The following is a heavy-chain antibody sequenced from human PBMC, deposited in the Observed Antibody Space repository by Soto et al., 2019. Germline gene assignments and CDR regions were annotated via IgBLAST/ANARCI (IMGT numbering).Heavy chain of an antibody. J-gene: IGHJ4*02. CDR3: TRGYSGFTYYFDY. CDR1: GFTFGDYA. V-gene: IGHV3-49*03. Sequence: LRLSCTTSGFTFGDYAMGWFRQAQGKGLEWGGFIRSKAYGGTTEYAASVKGRFTISRDDSKSIAYLQMNSLKTEDTAVYYCTRGYSGFTYYFDYWGQGTLVTVSS. D-gene: IGHD5-12*01. CDR2: IRSKAYGGTT.